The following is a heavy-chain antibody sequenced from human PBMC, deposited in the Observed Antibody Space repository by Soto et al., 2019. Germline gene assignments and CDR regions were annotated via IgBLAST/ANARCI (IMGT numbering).Heavy chain of an antibody. J-gene: IGHJ4*02. D-gene: IGHD5-12*01. CDR1: GFTFSDAD. CDR3: ARLPVSAYPEDF. Sequence: EVHLVEFGGGLVNPGGSLRLSCAASGFTFSDADMHWVRQAPGKGLEWVSAITPSPSITSYGDSVRGRFTISRDDDNETVYLQLDSLRVADPAIYSCARLPVSAYPEDFWGQGTLVTVSS. V-gene: IGHV3-21*01. CDR2: ITPSPSIT.